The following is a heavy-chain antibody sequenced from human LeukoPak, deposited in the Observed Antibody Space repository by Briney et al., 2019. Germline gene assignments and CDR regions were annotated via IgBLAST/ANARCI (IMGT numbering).Heavy chain of an antibody. V-gene: IGHV3-30*18. J-gene: IGHJ4*02. D-gene: IGHD6-13*01. Sequence: QAGGSLRLSCAASAFTFRSFGMQWVRQAPGKGLEWVAFISSDGGNVYYADSVNGRFSISRDNFKATLYLQMNSLRPEDTAVYYCAKGQQGHMWLDNWGQGTLVIVSS. CDR1: AFTFRSFG. CDR2: ISSDGGNV. CDR3: AKGQQGHMWLDN.